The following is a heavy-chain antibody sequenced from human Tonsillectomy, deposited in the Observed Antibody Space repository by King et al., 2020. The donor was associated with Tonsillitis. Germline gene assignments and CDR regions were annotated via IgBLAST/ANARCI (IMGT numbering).Heavy chain of an antibody. CDR1: GGSISSYY. J-gene: IGHJ3*02. CDR3: ARGQNWLRDTSDI. CDR2: IYYSGSI. D-gene: IGHD3-9*01. V-gene: IGHV4-59*01. Sequence: QLQESGPGLVKPSGTLSFTCNVSGGSISSYYWSWIRQSPGKGLEWIGYIYYSGSINYNPSLKSRVTISVDTSKNQFSLRLSSVTAADTAVYYCARGQNWLRDTSDIWRQGTGVTVSS.